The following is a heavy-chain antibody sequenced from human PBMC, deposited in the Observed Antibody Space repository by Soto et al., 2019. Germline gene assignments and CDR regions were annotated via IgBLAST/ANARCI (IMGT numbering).Heavy chain of an antibody. CDR3: ARVWGPLAPIAGWFGP. D-gene: IGHD3-16*01. Sequence: QVQLQESGPGLVKPSGTLSLTCAVSNGSITSGNWWSWVRQPPGKGLEWIGDIYQTGSTNYNPSLRSRFIISVDKSKNNFSLSLSSVTAADTAVYFCARVWGPLAPIAGWFGPWGRGILVTVSS. CDR1: NGSITSGNW. J-gene: IGHJ5*02. CDR2: IYQTGST. V-gene: IGHV4-4*02.